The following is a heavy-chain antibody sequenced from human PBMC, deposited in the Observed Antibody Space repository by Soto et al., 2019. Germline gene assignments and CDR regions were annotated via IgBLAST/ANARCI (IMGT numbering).Heavy chain of an antibody. CDR3: SRDTSSSGRYYYYYYGMDV. CDR1: GGSISSGGYY. V-gene: IGHV4-31*03. Sequence: SETLSLTCTVSGGSISSGGYYWSWIRQHPGKGLEWIGYIYYSGSTYYNPSLKSRVTISVDTSKNQFSLKLSSVTAADTAVYYCSRDTSSSGRYYYYYYGMDVWGQGTTVTVS. J-gene: IGHJ6*02. D-gene: IGHD6-6*01. CDR2: IYYSGST.